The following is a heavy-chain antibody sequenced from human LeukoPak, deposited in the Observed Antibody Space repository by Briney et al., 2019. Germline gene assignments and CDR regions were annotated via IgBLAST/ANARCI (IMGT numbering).Heavy chain of an antibody. CDR2: IYPGDSDT. J-gene: IGHJ5*02. V-gene: IGHV5-51*01. CDR3: ARHKFPDYYGSGSPYNWFDP. CDR1: GYIFTSYW. D-gene: IGHD3-10*01. Sequence: GASLQISCKGSGYIFTSYWIGCVRQLPGKGPEWMGIIYPGDSDTRYSPSFQGQVTISADKSISTAYLQWSSLKASDTAMYYCARHKFPDYYGSGSPYNWFDPWGQGTLVTVSS.